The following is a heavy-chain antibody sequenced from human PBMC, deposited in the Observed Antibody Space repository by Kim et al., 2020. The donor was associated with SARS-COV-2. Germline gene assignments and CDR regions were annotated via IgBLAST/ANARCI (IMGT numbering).Heavy chain of an antibody. CDR1: GFTFSSYA. J-gene: IGHJ4*02. Sequence: GGSLRLSCAASGFTFSSYAMSWVRQAPGKGLEWVSAISGSGGSTYYADSVKGRFTISRDNSKNTLYLQMNSLRAEDTAVYYCASDIVVVPAADVDYWGQGTLVTVSS. D-gene: IGHD2-2*01. CDR3: ASDIVVVPAADVDY. V-gene: IGHV3-23*01. CDR2: ISGSGGST.